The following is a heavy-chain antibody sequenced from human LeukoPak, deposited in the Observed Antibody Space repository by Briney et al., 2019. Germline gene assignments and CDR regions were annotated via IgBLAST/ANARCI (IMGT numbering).Heavy chain of an antibody. D-gene: IGHD1-26*01. CDR3: ARARDSGSYPDAFDI. J-gene: IGHJ3*02. V-gene: IGHV3-53*01. Sequence: GGSLRLSCAASGFTVSSNYMSWVRQAPGKGLEWVPVIYSGGSTYYADSVKGRFTISRDNSKNTLYLQMNSLRAEDTAVYYCARARDSGSYPDAFDIWGQGTMVTVSS. CDR2: IYSGGST. CDR1: GFTVSSNY.